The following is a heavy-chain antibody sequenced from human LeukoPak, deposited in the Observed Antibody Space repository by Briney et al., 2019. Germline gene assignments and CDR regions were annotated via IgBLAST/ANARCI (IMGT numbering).Heavy chain of an antibody. V-gene: IGHV1-69*06. Sequence: AASVKVSCKASGGTFSSYAISWVRQAPGQGLEWMGGIIPIFGTANYAQKFQGRVTITADKSTSTAYMELSSLRSEDTAVYYCARGRRGYYYDSSGYALDYWGQGTLVTVSS. CDR2: IIPIFGTA. CDR1: GGTFSSYA. D-gene: IGHD3-22*01. CDR3: ARGRRGYYYDSSGYALDY. J-gene: IGHJ4*02.